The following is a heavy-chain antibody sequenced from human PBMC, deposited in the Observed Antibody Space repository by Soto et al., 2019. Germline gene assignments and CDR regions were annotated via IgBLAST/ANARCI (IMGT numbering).Heavy chain of an antibody. CDR2: IYYSGST. D-gene: IGHD3-9*01. CDR3: ARLLDGLHFDY. V-gene: IGHV4-39*01. J-gene: IGHJ4*02. CDR1: GGSISSSSYY. Sequence: SETLSLTCTVSGGSISSSSYYWGWIRQPPGKGLEWIGSIYYSGSTYYNPSLKSRVTISVDTSKNQFSLKLSSVTAADTAVYYCARLLDGLHFDYWGQGTLVTISS.